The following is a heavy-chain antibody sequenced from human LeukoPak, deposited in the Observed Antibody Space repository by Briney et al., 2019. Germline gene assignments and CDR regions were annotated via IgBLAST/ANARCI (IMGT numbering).Heavy chain of an antibody. CDR1: GYTFTGYY. V-gene: IGHV1-2*02. D-gene: IGHD4-17*01. CDR3: ARDLYGDYYYYYGMDV. J-gene: IGHJ6*02. CDR2: INPNSGGT. Sequence: ASVKVSCKASGYTFTGYYMHWVRRAPGQGLEWMGWINPNSGGTNYAQKFHGRVTMTRDTSISTAYMELSRLRSDDTAVYFRARDLYGDYYYYYGMDVWGQGTTVTVSS.